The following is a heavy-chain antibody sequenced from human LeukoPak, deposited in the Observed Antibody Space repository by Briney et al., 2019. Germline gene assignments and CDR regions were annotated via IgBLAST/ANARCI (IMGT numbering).Heavy chain of an antibody. J-gene: IGHJ4*02. CDR1: GGSFSGYY. V-gene: IGHV4-34*01. D-gene: IGHD3-3*01. Sequence: PPETLSLTCAVYGGSFSGYYWGWVRQPPGKWLEWIGGINHRGSTNYHPSLKSRVSISVDTSKNQFSLKLSSVTPADTAVYYCARGVYYDFWSGYYTGIGVDHFDYWGQGTLVTVSS. CDR3: ARGVYYDFWSGYYTGIGVDHFDY. CDR2: INHRGST.